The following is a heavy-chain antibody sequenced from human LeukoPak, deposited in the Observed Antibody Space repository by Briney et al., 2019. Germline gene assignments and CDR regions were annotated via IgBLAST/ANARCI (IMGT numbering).Heavy chain of an antibody. J-gene: IGHJ3*02. D-gene: IGHD3-10*01. CDR2: ISGSGGST. CDR3: AKPRRGLILFGELLAFEI. CDR1: GFTFSDYG. V-gene: IGHV3-23*01. Sequence: PGGSLRLSCAAPGFTFSDYGMSWVRQAPGKGLEWVSGISGSGGSTDYADSVKGRFSISRDNSKNTLYLQMNSLRAEDTAVYYCAKPRRGLILFGELLAFEIWGQGTMVTVSS.